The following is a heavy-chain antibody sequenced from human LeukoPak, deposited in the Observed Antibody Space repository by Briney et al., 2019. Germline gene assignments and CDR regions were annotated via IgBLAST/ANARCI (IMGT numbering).Heavy chain of an antibody. Sequence: GGSLRLSCAASGFTFSSYGMHWVRQAPGKGLEWVAVISYDGSNKYYADSVKGRFTISRDNSKNTLYLQMNSLRAEDTAVYYCAKGNVFPWFGEYPDLFDYWGQGTLVTVSS. J-gene: IGHJ4*02. V-gene: IGHV3-30*18. CDR1: GFTFSSYG. CDR2: ISYDGSNK. CDR3: AKGNVFPWFGEYPDLFDY. D-gene: IGHD3-10*01.